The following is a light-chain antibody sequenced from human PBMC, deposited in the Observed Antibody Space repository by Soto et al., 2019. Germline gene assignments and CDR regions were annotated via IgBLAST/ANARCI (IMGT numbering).Light chain of an antibody. J-gene: IGKJ4*01. Sequence: DIVMTQSPLSLPVTPGEPASISCRPSQSLLHSNGYNYLDWYLQKPGQSPQLLIYLGSNRSSGVPDRFSGSGSGTDFTLLSSRAEDGDVGIYYCGQALQSRLTFGGGTKVEIK. V-gene: IGKV2-28*01. CDR1: QSLLHSNGYNY. CDR2: LGS. CDR3: GQALQSRLT.